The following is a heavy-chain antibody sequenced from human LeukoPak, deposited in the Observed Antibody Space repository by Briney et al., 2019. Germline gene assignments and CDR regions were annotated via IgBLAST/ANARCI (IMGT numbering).Heavy chain of an antibody. V-gene: IGHV4-38-2*02. CDR1: GYSISSGYY. Sequence: PSETLSLTCTVSGYSISSGYYWGWIRQPPGKGLEWIGSIYHSGSTYYNPSLKSRVTISVDTSKNQFSLKLSSVTAADTAVYYCARDRWSKGGNAFDIWGQGTMVTVSS. CDR3: ARDRWSKGGNAFDI. CDR2: IYHSGST. D-gene: IGHD4-23*01. J-gene: IGHJ3*02.